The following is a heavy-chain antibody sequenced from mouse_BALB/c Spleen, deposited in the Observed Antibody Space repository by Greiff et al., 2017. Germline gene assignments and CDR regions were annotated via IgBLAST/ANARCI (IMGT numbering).Heavy chain of an antibody. CDR2: ISNGGGST. Sequence: EVMLVESGGGLVQPGGSLKLSCAASGFTFSSYTMSWVRQTPEKRLEWVAYISNGGGSTYYPDTVKGRFTISRDNAKNTLYLQMSSLKSEDTAMYYCARQVRWDGYFDVWGAGTTVTVSS. J-gene: IGHJ1*01. V-gene: IGHV5-12-2*01. CDR3: ARQVRWDGYFDV. D-gene: IGHD4-1*01. CDR1: GFTFSSYT.